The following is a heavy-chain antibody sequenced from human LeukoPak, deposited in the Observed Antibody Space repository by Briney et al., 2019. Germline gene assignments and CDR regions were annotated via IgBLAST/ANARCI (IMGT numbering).Heavy chain of an antibody. CDR1: GDSMKSSAYY. J-gene: IGHJ3*02. CDR3: ARDCSGGSCYLSDAFDI. CDR2: IYYTGRA. D-gene: IGHD2-15*01. V-gene: IGHV4-39*02. Sequence: SETLSLTCTVSGDSMKSSAYYWAWIRQPPGKGPEWIGSIYYTGRASYNPSLKSRFTLTIATSRNQFSLKLNSVTAADTAVYYCARDCSGGSCYLSDAFDIWGQGTMVTVSS.